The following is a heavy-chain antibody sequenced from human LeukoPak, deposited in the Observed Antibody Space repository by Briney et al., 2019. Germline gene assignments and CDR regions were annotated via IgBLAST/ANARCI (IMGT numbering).Heavy chain of an antibody. D-gene: IGHD6-13*01. V-gene: IGHV1-8*01. CDR1: GYTFTSYD. J-gene: IGHJ5*02. Sequence: ASVKVSCKASGYTFTSYDINWVRQATGQGLEWMGWMNPNSGNTGYARKFQGRVTMTRNTSISTAYVELSSLRSEDTAVYYCARTRIAAAGGGFDPWGQGTLVTVSS. CDR3: ARTRIAAAGGGFDP. CDR2: MNPNSGNT.